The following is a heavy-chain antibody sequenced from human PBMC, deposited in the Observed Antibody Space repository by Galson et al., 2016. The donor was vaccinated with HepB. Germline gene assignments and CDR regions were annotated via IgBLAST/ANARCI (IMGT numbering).Heavy chain of an antibody. V-gene: IGHV3-23*01. CDR3: AKERALRLYGMDV. CDR2: IGGSGDST. D-gene: IGHD3-10*01. Sequence: SLRLSCAASGFTFRIFALNWLRQVPGKGLAWVAGIGGSGDSTYYADSVKGRFTISRDNSKNILYLQMNTLRVEDTAIYYCAKERALRLYGMDVWGQGTTVTVSS. CDR1: GFTFRIFA. J-gene: IGHJ6*02.